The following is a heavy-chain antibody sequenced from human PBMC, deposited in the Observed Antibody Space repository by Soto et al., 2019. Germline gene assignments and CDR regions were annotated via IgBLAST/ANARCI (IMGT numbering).Heavy chain of an antibody. Sequence: SESLCVTCTLSVGSVSIGSYCWSWIRQHPGKGLEWIGYIYYSGSTNYNPSLKSRVTISVDTSKNQFSLKLSSVTAADTAVYYCARQAGDYYDTSGYYFDYWGQGTMVTVSS. CDR3: ARQAGDYYDTSGYYFDY. V-gene: IGHV4-61*01. J-gene: IGHJ4*02. CDR2: IYYSGST. CDR1: VGSVSIGSYC. D-gene: IGHD3-22*01.